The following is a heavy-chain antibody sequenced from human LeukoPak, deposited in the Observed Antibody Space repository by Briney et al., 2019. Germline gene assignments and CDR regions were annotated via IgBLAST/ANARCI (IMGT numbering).Heavy chain of an antibody. Sequence: ASVKVSCKASGYTSTSYAMHWVRPATGQRLEWMGWINAGNGNTKYSQKFQGRVTITRDTSASTAYMELSSLRSEDTAVYYCARDPSGSYVLDYYFDYWGQGTLVTVSS. CDR2: INAGNGNT. D-gene: IGHD1-26*01. CDR1: GYTSTSYA. V-gene: IGHV1-3*01. CDR3: ARDPSGSYVLDYYFDY. J-gene: IGHJ4*02.